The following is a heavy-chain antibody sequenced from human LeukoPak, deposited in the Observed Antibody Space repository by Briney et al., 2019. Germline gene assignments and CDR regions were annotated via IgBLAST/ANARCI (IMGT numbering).Heavy chain of an antibody. CDR1: GFTFSPYG. CDR3: ARDSLFTNYYDSSGYKAVYGFDY. J-gene: IGHJ4*02. Sequence: GRSLRLSCAASGFTFSPYGMHWVRQAPGKGLEWVALISHDEDKYYADSVKGRFTISRDNSKNTLYLQMNSLRAEDTAVYYCARDSLFTNYYDSSGYKAVYGFDYWGQGTLVTVSS. CDR2: ISHDEDK. D-gene: IGHD3-22*01. V-gene: IGHV3-30*03.